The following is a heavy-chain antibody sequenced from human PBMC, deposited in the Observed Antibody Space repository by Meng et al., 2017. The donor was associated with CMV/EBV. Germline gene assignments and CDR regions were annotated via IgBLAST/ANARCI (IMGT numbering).Heavy chain of an antibody. D-gene: IGHD4-17*01. CDR3: ARPHYANYFDY. Sequence: GSLRLSCTVSGGSVSSGSYYWSWIRQPPGKGLEWIGYIYYSGSTNYNPSLKSRVTISVDTSKNQFSLKLSSVTAADTAVYYCARPHYANYFDYWGQGTLVTVSS. CDR1: GGSVSSGSYY. CDR2: IYYSGST. V-gene: IGHV4-61*01. J-gene: IGHJ4*02.